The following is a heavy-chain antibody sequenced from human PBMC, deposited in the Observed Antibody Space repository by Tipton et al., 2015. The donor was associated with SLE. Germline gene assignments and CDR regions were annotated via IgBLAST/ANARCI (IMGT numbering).Heavy chain of an antibody. CDR3: ARGQEITTDYFGY. CDR2: IYYSGTT. Sequence: TLSLTCAVSGFSISSGYHWGWIRQSPGKGLEWIGSIYYSGTTYYIPSLQSRVTMSVDTSKNQFSLRLRSVTAADTAVYYCARGQEITTDYFGYWGQGTLVTVSS. J-gene: IGHJ4*02. V-gene: IGHV4-38-2*01. D-gene: IGHD1-14*01. CDR1: GFSISSGYH.